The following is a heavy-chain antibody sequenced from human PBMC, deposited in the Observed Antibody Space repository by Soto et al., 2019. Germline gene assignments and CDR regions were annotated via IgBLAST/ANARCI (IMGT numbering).Heavy chain of an antibody. Sequence: QVQLVESGGGLVKPGGSLRLSCAASGFTVSDYYMSWIRQAPGNGMEWVSYISSSSSYTKYADSGKGRLTIARDNAKNSLYLQMNSLRAEDTAVYYCATGQYYYDSSGYYYSWGQGTLVTVSS. J-gene: IGHJ4*02. CDR1: GFTVSDYY. D-gene: IGHD3-22*01. CDR3: ATGQYYYDSSGYYYS. V-gene: IGHV3-11*05. CDR2: ISSSSSYT.